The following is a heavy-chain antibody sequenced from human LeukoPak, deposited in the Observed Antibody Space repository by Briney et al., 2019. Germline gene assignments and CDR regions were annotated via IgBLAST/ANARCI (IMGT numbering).Heavy chain of an antibody. V-gene: IGHV1-46*01. CDR3: ASARSCSTGCPYGMDV. CDR1: GYTFTSYY. CDR2: INPSGGST. D-gene: IGHD2-2*01. Sequence: ASVKVSCKASGYTFTSYYMHWVRQAPGQGLEWMGIINPSGGSTSYAQKFQGRVTMTRDTSTSTVYMELSSLRSEDTAVYYCASARSCSTGCPYGMDVWGQGTTVTVSS. J-gene: IGHJ6*02.